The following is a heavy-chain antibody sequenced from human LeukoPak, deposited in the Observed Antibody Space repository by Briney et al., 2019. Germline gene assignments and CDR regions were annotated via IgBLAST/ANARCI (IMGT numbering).Heavy chain of an antibody. Sequence: PSETLSLTCTVSGGSISGYYWSWIRQSPGKGLEWIGYIYYSGSTNYNPSLESRVTMSVDTSIKQFSLKLSSVTAADTAVYYCARGFERRYYYYGMDVWGQGTTVTVSS. J-gene: IGHJ6*02. V-gene: IGHV4-59*12. CDR1: GGSISGYY. CDR3: ARGFERRYYYYGMDV. CDR2: IYYSGST. D-gene: IGHD1-1*01.